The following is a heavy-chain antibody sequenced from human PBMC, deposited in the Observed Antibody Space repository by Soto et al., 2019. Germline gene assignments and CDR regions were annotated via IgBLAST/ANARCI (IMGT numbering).Heavy chain of an antibody. V-gene: IGHV3-73*01. Sequence: GGSLRLSCAASGFTFSGSSIHWVRQASGKGLEWVGRIRSKPNAYATEYGASVKGRFTISRDDSKNTAYLQMNNLKSEDTAVYYCSQRAGIYCGSACQYTDYWGQGTLVTVSS. D-gene: IGHD2-21*01. CDR1: GFTFSGSS. CDR2: IRSKPNAYAT. J-gene: IGHJ4*02. CDR3: SQRAGIYCGSACQYTDY.